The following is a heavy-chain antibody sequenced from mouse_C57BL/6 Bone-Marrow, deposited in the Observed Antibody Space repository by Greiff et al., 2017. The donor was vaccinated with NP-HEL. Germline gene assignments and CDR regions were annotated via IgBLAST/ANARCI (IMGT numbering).Heavy chain of an antibody. CDR3: ARATVVAPYWYFDV. J-gene: IGHJ1*03. CDR1: GFTFSDYG. V-gene: IGHV5-17*01. D-gene: IGHD1-1*01. CDR2: ISSGSSTI. Sequence: EVKVVESGGGLVKPGGSLKLSCAASGFTFSDYGMHWVRQAPERGLEWVEYISSGSSTIYYADTVKGRFTISRDNPKNTLFLQLTSLRSEDTAMYYCARATVVAPYWYFDVWGTGTTVTVSS.